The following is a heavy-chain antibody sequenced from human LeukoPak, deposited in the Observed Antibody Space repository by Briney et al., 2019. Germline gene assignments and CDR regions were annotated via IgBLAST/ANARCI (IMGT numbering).Heavy chain of an antibody. CDR3: ARVVGLTGYSSSWYSGYYYYMDV. V-gene: IGHV1-69*05. Sequence: ASVKVSCKASGGTFSSYEISWVRQAPGQGLEWMGGIIPMFGTAKYAQKFQGRVTITTDKSTSTAYMELSSLRSEDTAVYYCARVVGLTGYSSSWYSGYYYYMDVWGKGTTVTVSS. CDR1: GGTFSSYE. J-gene: IGHJ6*03. CDR2: IIPMFGTA. D-gene: IGHD6-13*01.